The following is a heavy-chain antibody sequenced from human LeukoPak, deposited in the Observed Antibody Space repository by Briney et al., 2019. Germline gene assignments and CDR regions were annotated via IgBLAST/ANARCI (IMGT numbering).Heavy chain of an antibody. V-gene: IGHV3-74*01. CDR2: MNSDGSST. CDR3: AREGMYDSSGFYMDV. J-gene: IGHJ6*03. Sequence: GGSLRLSCAASGLTFSSNWIHWVRQAPGKGLVWVSRMNSDGSSTRYADSVKGRFTISRDNAKNTLYLQMNSLRAEDTAVYYCAREGMYDSSGFYMDVWGKGTTVTVPS. CDR1: GLTFSSNW. D-gene: IGHD3-22*01.